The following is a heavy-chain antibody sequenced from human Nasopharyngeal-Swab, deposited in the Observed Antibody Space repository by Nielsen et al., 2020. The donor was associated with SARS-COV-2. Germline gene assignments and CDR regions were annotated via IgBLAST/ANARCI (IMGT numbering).Heavy chain of an antibody. Sequence: SETLSLTCAVSGGSISSGGYSWSWIRQPPGKGLEWIGYIYHSGSTYYNPSLKSRVTISVDRSKNQFSLKLSSVTAADTAVYYCARDGEIAAAPYYYYYYYGMDVWGQGTTVTVSS. V-gene: IGHV4-30-2*01. CDR2: IYHSGST. D-gene: IGHD6-13*01. J-gene: IGHJ6*02. CDR1: GGSISSGGYS. CDR3: ARDGEIAAAPYYYYYYYGMDV.